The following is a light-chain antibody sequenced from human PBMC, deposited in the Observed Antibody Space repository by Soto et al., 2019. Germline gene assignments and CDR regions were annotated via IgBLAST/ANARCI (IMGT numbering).Light chain of an antibody. CDR1: QSVSSSF. Sequence: EIVLTQSPGTLSLSPGERATLSCRASQSVSSSFLAWYQQKPGQAPRLLIYGASSRATGIPDRFSGSGSGTDFTLTISRLEPEDVAVYYCPQYDSPPHTFGGGTKVEIK. V-gene: IGKV3-20*01. J-gene: IGKJ4*01. CDR3: PQYDSPPHT. CDR2: GAS.